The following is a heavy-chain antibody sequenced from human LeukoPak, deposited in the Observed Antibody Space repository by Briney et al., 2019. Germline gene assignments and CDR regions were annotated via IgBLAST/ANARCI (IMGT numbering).Heavy chain of an antibody. D-gene: IGHD3-22*01. CDR2: ISYDGSNK. CDR1: GFTFSSYG. J-gene: IGHJ4*02. Sequence: GGSLRLSCAASGFTFSSYGMHWVRQAPGKGLEWVAVISYDGSNKYYADSVKGRFTISRDNSTNTLYLQMNSLRAEDTAVYYCAKPPGYDSPFHWGQGTLVTVSS. CDR3: AKPPGYDSPFH. V-gene: IGHV3-30*18.